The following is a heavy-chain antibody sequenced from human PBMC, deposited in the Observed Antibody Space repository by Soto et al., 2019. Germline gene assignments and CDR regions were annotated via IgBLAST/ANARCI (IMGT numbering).Heavy chain of an antibody. CDR2: ISYSGTT. CDR3: ARGRGYSYGLDP. D-gene: IGHD5-18*01. CDR1: GDSICSNNTY. V-gene: IGHV4-30-4*01. Sequence: PSETLSLTCTVYGDSICSNNTYWSCIRQPPGEGLEWIGFISYSGTTSYSPSLKSRVAISLDTSKNQFSLSLSSVTAADTAVYYCARGRGYSYGLDPWGQGTLVTVS. J-gene: IGHJ5*02.